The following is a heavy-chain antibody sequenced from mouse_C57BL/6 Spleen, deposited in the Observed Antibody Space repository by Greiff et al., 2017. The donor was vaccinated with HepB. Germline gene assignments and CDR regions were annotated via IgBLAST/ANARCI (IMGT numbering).Heavy chain of an antibody. D-gene: IGHD1-1*01. V-gene: IGHV1-59*01. J-gene: IGHJ2*01. Sequence: VQLQQPGAELVRPGTSVKLSCKASGYTFTSYWMHWVKQRPGQGLEWIGVIDPSDSYTNYNQKFKGKATLTVDTSSSTAYMQLSSLTSEDSAVYYCAREGITTVVATDYWGQGTTLTVSS. CDR3: AREGITTVVATDY. CDR2: IDPSDSYT. CDR1: GYTFTSYW.